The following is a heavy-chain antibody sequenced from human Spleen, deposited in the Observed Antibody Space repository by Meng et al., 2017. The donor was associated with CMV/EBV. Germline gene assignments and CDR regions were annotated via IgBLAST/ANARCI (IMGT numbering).Heavy chain of an antibody. Sequence: GESLKISCAASGFTFSSYAMHWVRQAPGKGLEWVSSISGSSNFTYYADSLKGRFTVSRDNAKKSLYLQMNSLRAEDTAVYYCARVLGSYYYYGMDVWGQGTTVTVSS. V-gene: IGHV3-21*01. CDR2: ISGSSNFT. CDR1: GFTFSSYA. CDR3: ARVLGSYYYYGMDV. J-gene: IGHJ6*02. D-gene: IGHD3-16*01.